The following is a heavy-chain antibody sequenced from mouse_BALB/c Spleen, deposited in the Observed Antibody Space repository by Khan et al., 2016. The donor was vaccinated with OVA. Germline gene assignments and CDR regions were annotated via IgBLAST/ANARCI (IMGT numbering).Heavy chain of an antibody. Sequence: QVQLQQPGAELVMPGASVKMSCKASGYTFTSYWMHWVKQRPGQGLEWIGVIDLSDKYITYHQKFKDKATSSVDTSSSTAYMQLNSLTSEDTAVYYCTRGGRFITTATWFPYWGQGTLVTVSA. CDR1: GYTFTSYW. V-gene: IGHV1-59*01. CDR2: IDLSDKYI. CDR3: TRGGRFITTATWFPY. J-gene: IGHJ3*01. D-gene: IGHD1-2*01.